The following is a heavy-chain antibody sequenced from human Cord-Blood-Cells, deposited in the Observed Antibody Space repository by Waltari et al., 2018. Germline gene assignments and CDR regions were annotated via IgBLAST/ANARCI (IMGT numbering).Heavy chain of an antibody. CDR3: ARSQVGVEQLVRYYFDY. J-gene: IGHJ4*02. CDR1: GGTFSSCA. Sequence: QVQLVQSGAELKKPGSSVKVSCHATGGTFSSCATSWVRRPPGQGLEWMGGIIPIFCTANYAQKFQGRVTITADESTSTAYMELSSLRSEDTAVYYCARSQVGVEQLVRYYFDYWGQGPLVTVSS. CDR2: IIPIFCTA. V-gene: IGHV1-69*01. D-gene: IGHD6-6*01.